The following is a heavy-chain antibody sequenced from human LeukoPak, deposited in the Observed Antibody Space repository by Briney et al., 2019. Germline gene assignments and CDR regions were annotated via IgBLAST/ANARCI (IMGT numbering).Heavy chain of an antibody. V-gene: IGHV3-48*03. J-gene: IGHJ4*02. CDR1: GFTFSSYE. CDR3: AKDSTSLWELLDY. CDR2: ISSSGSTT. Sequence: GGSLRLSCAASGFTFSSYEMNWVRQAPGKGLEWVSYISSSGSTTYYADSVKGRFTISRDNSKNTLYLQMNSLRAEDTAVYYCAKDSTSLWELLDYWGQGTLVTVSS. D-gene: IGHD1-26*01.